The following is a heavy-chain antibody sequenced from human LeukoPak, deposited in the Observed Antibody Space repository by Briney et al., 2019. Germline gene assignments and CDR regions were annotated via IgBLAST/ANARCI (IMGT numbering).Heavy chain of an antibody. D-gene: IGHD6-13*01. CDR2: INTDGSST. J-gene: IGHJ2*01. CDR3: AKAFSSTWYWYFDL. CDR1: GFTFSSYW. Sequence: GGSLRLSCAASGFTFSSYWMHWVRQAPGKGLVWVSRINTDGSSTSYADSVKGRFIISRDNAKNSLFLQMNSLRPEDTALYYCAKAFSSTWYWYFDLWGRGTLVTVSS. V-gene: IGHV3-74*01.